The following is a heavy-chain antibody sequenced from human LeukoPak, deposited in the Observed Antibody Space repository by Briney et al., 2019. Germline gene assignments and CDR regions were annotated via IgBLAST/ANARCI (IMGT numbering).Heavy chain of an antibody. Sequence: SETLSLTCTVSDGSITSSSYYWGWIRQPPGKGLEWIGSLYYTGSTYYNPSLKSRVTISVDTSKNQLSLKLSSVTAADTAVYYSARSVISLVRGVTYFDYWGQGTLVTVSS. V-gene: IGHV4-39*01. CDR3: ARSVISLVRGVTYFDY. D-gene: IGHD3-10*01. CDR2: LYYTGST. J-gene: IGHJ4*02. CDR1: DGSITSSSYY.